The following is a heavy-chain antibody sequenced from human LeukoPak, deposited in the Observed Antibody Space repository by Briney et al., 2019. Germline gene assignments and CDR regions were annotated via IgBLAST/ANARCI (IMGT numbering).Heavy chain of an antibody. CDR2: IYYSGST. J-gene: IGHJ6*02. V-gene: IGHV4-39*01. CDR3: ARQEAVTASYFFGMDV. CDR1: GGSISSYY. D-gene: IGHD2-21*02. Sequence: SETLSLTCTVSGGSISSYYWVWLRQPPGKGLEWIGTIYYSGSTYYTPSLKSRITMSVDTSKNQFSLELSSMTAADTAVYYCARQEAVTASYFFGMDVWGQGTTVTVSS.